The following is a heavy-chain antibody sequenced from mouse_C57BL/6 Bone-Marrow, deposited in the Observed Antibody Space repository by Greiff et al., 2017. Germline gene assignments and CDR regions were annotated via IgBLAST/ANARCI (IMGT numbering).Heavy chain of an antibody. CDR2: INPGSGGT. CDR3: ARRTPLYCSSYYDN. CDR1: GYAFTNYL. D-gene: IGHD1-1*01. J-gene: IGHJ2*01. V-gene: IGHV1-54*01. Sequence: QVQLQQSGAELVRPGTSVKVSCKASGYAFTNYLIEWVKQRPGQGLEWIGVINPGSGGTNYNETFKGKATLTADKSSSTAYMQLSSRTSDDSAVYFCARRTPLYCSSYYDNWGQGTTLTVSS.